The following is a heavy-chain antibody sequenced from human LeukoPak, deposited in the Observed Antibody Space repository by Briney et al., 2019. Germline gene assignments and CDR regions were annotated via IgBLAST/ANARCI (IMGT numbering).Heavy chain of an antibody. CDR1: GYTFTNFG. J-gene: IGHJ5*02. V-gene: IGHV1-18*01. CDR2: ISPYNGNT. D-gene: IGHD2-15*01. CDR3: ARGGVGHCSGGSCPTSWFDP. Sequence: ASVKVFCKASGYTFTNFGISWVRQAPGQGLEWMRWISPYNGNTDYPQKVQGRVTMTTDTSTSTAYMELRSLRSDDTAVYYCARGGVGHCSGGSCPTSWFDPWGQGTLVTVSS.